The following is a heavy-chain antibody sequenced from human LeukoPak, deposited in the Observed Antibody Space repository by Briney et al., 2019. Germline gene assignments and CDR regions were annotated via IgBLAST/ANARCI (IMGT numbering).Heavy chain of an antibody. Sequence: PGGSLRLSCAASGFTFSSYEMNWVRQAPGKGLEWVSSISSSSSYIYYADSVKGRFTISRDNAKNSLYLQMNSLRAEDTAVYYCARDKNYYDSSGYYWYYWGQGTLVTVSS. CDR3: ARDKNYYDSSGYYWYY. CDR2: ISSSSSYI. D-gene: IGHD3-22*01. J-gene: IGHJ4*02. CDR1: GFTFSSYE. V-gene: IGHV3-21*01.